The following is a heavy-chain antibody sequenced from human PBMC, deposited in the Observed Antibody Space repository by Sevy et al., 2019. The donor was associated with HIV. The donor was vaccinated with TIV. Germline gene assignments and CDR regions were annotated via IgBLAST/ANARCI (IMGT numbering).Heavy chain of an antibody. J-gene: IGHJ4*02. CDR2: IRFDGGQK. Sequence: VGSLRLSCAASGFTFSSYGMHWVRQAPGKGLEWVAFIRFDGGQKYYADSVRGRFTVSRDNSKNTVYLQVNSLSAEDTAMYYCAKDSVDSSFQFWNGYYCAYWGQGTLVTVSS. V-gene: IGHV3-30*02. CDR3: AKDSVDSSFQFWNGYYCAY. CDR1: GFTFSSYG. D-gene: IGHD3-3*01.